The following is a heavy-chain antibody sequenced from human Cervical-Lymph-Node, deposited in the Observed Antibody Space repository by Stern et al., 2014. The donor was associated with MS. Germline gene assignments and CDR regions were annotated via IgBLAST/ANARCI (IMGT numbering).Heavy chain of an antibody. Sequence: VQLVESGGGVVQPGRSLRLSCAASGFDFSASGIHWVRQAPGKGLEWVAVISHDGGRQYYGDSVKGRFTVSRDNSRKTVYLQMNSLKTEDTAVYFCAKDLPPETEMGGGEYWGQGTLVTVSS. V-gene: IGHV3-30*18. CDR2: ISHDGGRQ. CDR3: AKDLPPETEMGGGEY. J-gene: IGHJ4*02. CDR1: GFDFSASG. D-gene: IGHD3-16*01.